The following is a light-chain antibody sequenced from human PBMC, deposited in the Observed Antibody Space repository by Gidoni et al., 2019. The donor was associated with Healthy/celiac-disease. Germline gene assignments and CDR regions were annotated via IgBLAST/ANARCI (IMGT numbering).Light chain of an antibody. J-gene: IGLJ2*01. Sequence: SYELTQPHSVSVSQGQTARITCSGDALPKQYAYWYQQKPGQAPVLVIYKDSERPSGIPERFSGSSSGTTVTLTISGVQAEDEADYYCQSADSSGTFVVFGGGTKLTVL. CDR1: ALPKQY. CDR3: QSADSSGTFVV. CDR2: KDS. V-gene: IGLV3-25*03.